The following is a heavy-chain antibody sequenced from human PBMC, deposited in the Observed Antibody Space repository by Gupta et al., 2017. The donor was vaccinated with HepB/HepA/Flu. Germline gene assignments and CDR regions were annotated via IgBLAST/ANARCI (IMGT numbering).Heavy chain of an antibody. CDR1: GFTLTGVA. J-gene: IGHJ4*02. D-gene: IGHD6-13*01. CDR3: AKDRQTQLGELDH. V-gene: IGHV3-23*01. Sequence: QLLESGAGLIQLGWSLRLYGSASGFTLTGVAMVWVRQAPGKGLEWVSSISRSGASTYYADSVKGRFTISRDNSKNILYLQVNDLRADDTGVYYCAKDRQTQLGELDHWGQGTLVTVSS. CDR2: ISRSGAST.